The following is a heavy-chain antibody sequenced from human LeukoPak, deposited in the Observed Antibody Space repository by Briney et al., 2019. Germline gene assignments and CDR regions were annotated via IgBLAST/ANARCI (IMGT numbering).Heavy chain of an antibody. D-gene: IGHD4-23*01. CDR2: ISGSGGST. CDR1: GFTFSSYA. Sequence: GGSLRLSCAASGFTFSSYAMSWVRQAPGKGLEGVSAISGSGGSTYYADSGKGRFTISRDNSKNTLYLQMNSLRAEATAVYYCANLDVGSTTVGDYWGQGTLVTVSS. CDR3: ANLDVGSTTVGDY. J-gene: IGHJ4*02. V-gene: IGHV3-23*01.